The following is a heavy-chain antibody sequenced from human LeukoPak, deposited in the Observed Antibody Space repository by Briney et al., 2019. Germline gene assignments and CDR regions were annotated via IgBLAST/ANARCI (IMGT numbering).Heavy chain of an antibody. D-gene: IGHD6-13*01. CDR3: ATAESIAAAGPDAFDI. Sequence: GASVKVSCKASGYTFTGYYMHWVRQAPGQGLEWMGWINPNSGGTNYAQKFQGRVTMTRDTSISTAYMELSRLRSDDTAVYYCATAESIAAAGPDAFDIWGRGTMVTVSS. J-gene: IGHJ3*02. CDR2: INPNSGGT. V-gene: IGHV1-2*02. CDR1: GYTFTGYY.